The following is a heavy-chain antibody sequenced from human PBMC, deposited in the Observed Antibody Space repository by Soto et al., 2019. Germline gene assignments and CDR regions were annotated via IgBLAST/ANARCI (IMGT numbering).Heavy chain of an antibody. J-gene: IGHJ4*02. D-gene: IGHD1-1*01. Sequence: GGSLRLSCAASGFTFSSYEMNWVRQAPGKGLEWVSYISSSGSTIYYADSVKGRFTISRDNAKNSLYLQMNSLRAEDTAVYYCAREETLQLDPYFDYWGQGSLVTVSS. CDR3: AREETLQLDPYFDY. CDR1: GFTFSSYE. V-gene: IGHV3-48*03. CDR2: ISSSGSTI.